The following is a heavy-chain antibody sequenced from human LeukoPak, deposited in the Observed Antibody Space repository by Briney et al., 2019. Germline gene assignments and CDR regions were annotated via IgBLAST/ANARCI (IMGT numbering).Heavy chain of an antibody. J-gene: IGHJ4*02. CDR2: INPNSGGT. Sequence: VASVKVSCKASGYTFTGYYMHWVRQAPGQGLEWMGWINPNSGGTNYAQKFQGWVTMTRDTSISTAYMELSRLRSDDTAVYYCARDLRGYSCDFDYWGQGTLVTVSS. D-gene: IGHD5-18*01. CDR3: ARDLRGYSCDFDY. V-gene: IGHV1-2*04. CDR1: GYTFTGYY.